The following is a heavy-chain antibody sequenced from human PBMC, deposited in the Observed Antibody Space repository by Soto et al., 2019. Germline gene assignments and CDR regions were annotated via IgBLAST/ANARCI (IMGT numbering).Heavy chain of an antibody. CDR2: ISYDGSNK. CDR1: GFTFSSYA. V-gene: IGHV3-30-3*01. Sequence: QVQLVESGGGVVQPGRSLRLSCAASGFTFSSYAMHWVRQAPGKGLEWVAVISYDGSNKYYADSVKGRFTISRDNSKNTLYLQMNSLRAEDTAVYYCAREHSSSWDPDYWGQGTLVIVSS. D-gene: IGHD6-13*01. J-gene: IGHJ4*02. CDR3: AREHSSSWDPDY.